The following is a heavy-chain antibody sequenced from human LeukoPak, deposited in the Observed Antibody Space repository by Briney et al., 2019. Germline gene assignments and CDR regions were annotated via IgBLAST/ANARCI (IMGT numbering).Heavy chain of an antibody. Sequence: GGSLRLSCAASGFASSSYSMNWVRQAPGKGLEWVSFISAGGGTRNYADSVRGRFTISRDNAKNSLYLQMDSLRAEDTAVYYCARDIGGSYTAIDYWGQGTLVTVSS. V-gene: IGHV3-48*04. D-gene: IGHD1-26*01. CDR3: ARDIGGSYTAIDY. CDR1: GFASSSYS. CDR2: ISAGGGTR. J-gene: IGHJ4*02.